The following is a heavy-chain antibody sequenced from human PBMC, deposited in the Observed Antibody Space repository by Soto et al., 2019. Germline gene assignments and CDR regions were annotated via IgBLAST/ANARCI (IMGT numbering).Heavy chain of an antibody. CDR2: ISWDGRKL. J-gene: IGHJ4*02. CDR1: GFTFDDFA. D-gene: IGHD4-17*01. V-gene: IGHV3-9*01. Sequence: VQLAESGGELVQPGRSLRLSCAASGFTFDDFAMHWVRRPPGKGLEWVSVISWDGRKLGYADSVKGRFTISRDNAEKILYLQMSSLRIEDTAFYYCVKDFSTDYGVYWVRGFDSWGQGTLVTVSS. CDR3: VKDFSTDYGVYWVRGFDS.